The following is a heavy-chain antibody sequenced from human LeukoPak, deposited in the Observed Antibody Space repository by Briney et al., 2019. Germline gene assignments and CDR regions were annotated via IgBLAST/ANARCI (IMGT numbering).Heavy chain of an antibody. J-gene: IGHJ4*02. Sequence: SETLSLTCTVSGGSISSSGYYWGWIRQPPGKGLEWIGSMYYSGSTYYSPSLKSRVTISVDTSKNQFSLKLSSVTAADTAVYYCARGILRGVIKYYFDYWGQGALVTVSS. CDR1: GGSISSSGYY. CDR3: ARGILRGVIKYYFDY. D-gene: IGHD3-10*01. CDR2: MYYSGST. V-gene: IGHV4-39*07.